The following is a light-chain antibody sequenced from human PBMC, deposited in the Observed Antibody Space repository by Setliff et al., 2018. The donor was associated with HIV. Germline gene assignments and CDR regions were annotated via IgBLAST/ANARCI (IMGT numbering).Light chain of an antibody. CDR1: QSVVSNY. CDR3: QQYGSSLT. V-gene: IGKV3-20*01. Sequence: DIVLTQSPGTLSLSPGERATLSCRASQSVVSNYLACYQQNPGQAPRLLIYGASSRATGIPDRFSGSGSGTYFTFTISRLEPEDFAVYYCQQYGSSLTVGGGTKVDIK. J-gene: IGKJ4*01. CDR2: GAS.